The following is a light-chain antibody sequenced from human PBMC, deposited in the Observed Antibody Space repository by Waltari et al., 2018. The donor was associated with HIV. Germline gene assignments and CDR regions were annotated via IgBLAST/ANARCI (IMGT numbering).Light chain of an antibody. CDR3: GTWDPRLSAGV. J-gene: IGLJ3*02. CDR2: DNN. Sequence: QSALTQPPSVSASPGQKVTISCSGSFDSVSWSQHVPGAAPKLLIYDNNKRPAGFPDRFSGAKSGTSATLGITGLQTGDEADYYCGTWDPRLSAGVFGGGTKLTVL. CDR1: FDS. V-gene: IGLV1-51*01.